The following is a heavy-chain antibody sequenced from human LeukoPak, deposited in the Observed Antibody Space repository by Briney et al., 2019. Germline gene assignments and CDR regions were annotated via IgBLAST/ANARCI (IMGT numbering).Heavy chain of an antibody. D-gene: IGHD4-17*01. CDR1: GFAFSRYA. V-gene: IGHV3-23*01. CDR2: VSGSGEST. CDR3: VKDLGDDYENAFDF. Sequence: QPGGSLRLSCEASGFAFSRYAMSWVRHPPGRGLEWVSSVSGSGESTFYAASVKRRFTISRDNSKNTVYLQMNSLRAEDTAPYYCVKDLGDDYENAFDFWGQGTLVTVSS. J-gene: IGHJ3*01.